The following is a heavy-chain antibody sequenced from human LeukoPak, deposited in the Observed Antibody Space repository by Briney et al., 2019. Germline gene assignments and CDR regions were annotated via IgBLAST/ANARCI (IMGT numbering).Heavy chain of an antibody. D-gene: IGHD5-24*01. CDR1: GFTFSSYG. Sequence: GGSLRLSCAASGFTFSSYGMHWVRQAPGKGLEWVAVISYDGSNKYYADSVKGRFTISRDNSKNTLYLHMNSLRVEDTAVYYCAKDLQGDGYNFDYWGQGTLVTVSS. V-gene: IGHV3-30*18. J-gene: IGHJ4*02. CDR3: AKDLQGDGYNFDY. CDR2: ISYDGSNK.